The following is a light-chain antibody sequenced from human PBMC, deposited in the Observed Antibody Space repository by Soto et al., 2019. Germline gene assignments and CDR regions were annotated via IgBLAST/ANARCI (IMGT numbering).Light chain of an antibody. V-gene: IGKV1-39*01. CDR1: QTISTY. J-gene: IGKJ3*01. CDR3: QQSYSAPLS. CDR2: AAS. Sequence: DIQMTQSPSSLSASVGDRVTITCRASQTISTYLNWYQQKPGKAPKLLIHAASSLQSGVPARFSGSGSGTDFTLTISSLQPEDFATYSCQQSYSAPLSFGPGTKVDIK.